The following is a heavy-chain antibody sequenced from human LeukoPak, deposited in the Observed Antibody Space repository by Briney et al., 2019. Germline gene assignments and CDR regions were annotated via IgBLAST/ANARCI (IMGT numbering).Heavy chain of an antibody. CDR1: GGSFSGYY. D-gene: IGHD3-3*01. V-gene: IGHV4-34*01. CDR3: ARQNFCSGYVDY. Sequence: SETLSLTCAVYGGSFSGYYWSWIRQPPGKGLEWIGEINHSGSTNYNPSLKSRVTISVDTSKNQFSLKLSSVTAADTAVYYCARQNFCSGYVDYWDQGTLVTVSS. J-gene: IGHJ4*02. CDR2: INHSGST.